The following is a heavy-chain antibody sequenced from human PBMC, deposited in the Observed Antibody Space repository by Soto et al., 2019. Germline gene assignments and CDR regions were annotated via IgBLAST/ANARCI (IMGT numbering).Heavy chain of an antibody. J-gene: IGHJ6*02. V-gene: IGHV3-7*01. Sequence: PGGSLRLSCAVSGFTFSDYWMSWGRQAPGKGLEWVANIKQDGNEKYYADSVKGRFTIPRDNSKNTLYLQMTSLRAEDTAVYYCAKELWSGPMHVWGQGTTVTVS. D-gene: IGHD3-3*01. CDR3: AKELWSGPMHV. CDR1: GFTFSDYW. CDR2: IKQDGNEK.